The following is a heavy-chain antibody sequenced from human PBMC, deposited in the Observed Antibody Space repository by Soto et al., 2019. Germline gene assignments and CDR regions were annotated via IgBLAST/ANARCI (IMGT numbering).Heavy chain of an antibody. D-gene: IGHD5-18*01. Sequence: KSXETRSLTCSVSGCSISSSSYYWGWIRQPPGQGLEWIGNIYYSGSTYYNPSLKSRVTISVDTSKNQFSLNLNSVTAADTAVYYCARRGYSNGYFDYWGQGSLVTVSS. CDR2: IYYSGST. CDR1: GCSISSSSYY. J-gene: IGHJ4*02. CDR3: ARRGYSNGYFDY. V-gene: IGHV4-39*01.